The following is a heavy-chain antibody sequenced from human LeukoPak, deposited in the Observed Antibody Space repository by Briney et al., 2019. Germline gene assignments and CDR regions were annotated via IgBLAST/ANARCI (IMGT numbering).Heavy chain of an antibody. CDR3: ARCPSAGEFDY. CDR1: GGSISSGGHY. CDR2: IYYSGST. V-gene: IGHV4-31*03. J-gene: IGHJ4*02. Sequence: PSETLSLTCTVSGGSISSGGHYWSWIRQHPGKGLEWIGYIYYSGSTYYNPSLKSRVTISVETSKNQFSLKLSSVSAADTAVYYCARCPSAGEFDYWGQGTLVTVSS. D-gene: IGHD7-27*01.